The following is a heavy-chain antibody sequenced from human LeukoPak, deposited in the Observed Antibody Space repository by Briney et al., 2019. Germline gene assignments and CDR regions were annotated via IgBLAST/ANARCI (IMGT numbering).Heavy chain of an antibody. CDR3: ARALTSFDAFDI. CDR2: ISSSISYI. Sequence: GGSLRLSCAASGFTFSSYSMNWVRQAPGKGLEWVSSISSSISYIYYADSVKGRFTISRDNAKNSLYLQMNSLRAEDTAVYYCARALTSFDAFDIWGQGTMVTVSS. CDR1: GFTFSSYS. V-gene: IGHV3-21*01. D-gene: IGHD6-6*01. J-gene: IGHJ3*02.